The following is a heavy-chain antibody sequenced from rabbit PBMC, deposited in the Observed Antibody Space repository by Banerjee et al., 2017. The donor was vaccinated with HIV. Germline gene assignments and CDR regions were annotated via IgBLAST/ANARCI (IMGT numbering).Heavy chain of an antibody. CDR1: GIDFNSYYY. V-gene: IGHV1S43*01. J-gene: IGHJ4*01. Sequence: QQQLEESGGGLVKPGGTLTLTCKASGIDFNSYYYMCWVRQAPGKRPEWIACIYRGDGSSYYASWVNGRFTISKTSSTTVTLQMTSLTAADTATYFCTRGDDGYYTFGLWGPGTLVTVS. D-gene: IGHD1-1*01. CDR2: IYRGDGSS. CDR3: TRGDDGYYTFGL.